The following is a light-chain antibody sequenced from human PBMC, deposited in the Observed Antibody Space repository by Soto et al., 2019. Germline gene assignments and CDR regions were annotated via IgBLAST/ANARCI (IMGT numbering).Light chain of an antibody. CDR3: QQLNNYPIT. Sequence: IQLTQSPSSLYASVGDGATITCRASQAISSYLCWYQQKPGQAPKPVIYAASTLQSGVPSRFSGSGSGTDFTLTISSLQPEDFATYYCQQLNNYPITFGQGTRLEIK. CDR1: QAISSY. V-gene: IGKV1-9*01. J-gene: IGKJ5*01. CDR2: AAS.